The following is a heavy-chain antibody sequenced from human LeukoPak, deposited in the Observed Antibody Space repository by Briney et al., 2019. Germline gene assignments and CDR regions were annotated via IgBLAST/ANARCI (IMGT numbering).Heavy chain of an antibody. J-gene: IGHJ6*02. V-gene: IGHV4-39*01. CDR3: ARLYYYYGMDV. CDR1: GGSISSSSYY. Sequence: SETLSLTCAVSGGSISSSSYYWGWIRQPPGKGLELIGTKYYSGNSYYNPSLKSRVSISVDTSKNQFSLKLSTVTAADTAVYYCARLYYYYGMDVWGQGTTVTVSS. CDR2: KYYSGNS.